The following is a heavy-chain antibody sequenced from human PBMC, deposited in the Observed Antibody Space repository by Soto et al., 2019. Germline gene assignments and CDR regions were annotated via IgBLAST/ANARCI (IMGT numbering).Heavy chain of an antibody. D-gene: IGHD6-13*01. CDR3: ARAHGSSWYNWFDP. CDR1: GGTFSSYG. CDR2: IIPLFGTT. Sequence: QVLLVQSGAELKKPGSSVKVSCRASGGTFSSYGISWVRQAPGQGLEWMGGIIPLFGTTNYAHKFRGRVTVTADESTSTIYMELTSLRFEDTAIYYCARAHGSSWYNWFDPLGQGTLVTVSS. V-gene: IGHV1-69*01. J-gene: IGHJ5*02.